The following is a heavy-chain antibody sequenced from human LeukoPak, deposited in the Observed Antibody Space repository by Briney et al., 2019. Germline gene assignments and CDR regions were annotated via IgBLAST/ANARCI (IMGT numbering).Heavy chain of an antibody. J-gene: IGHJ4*02. CDR3: ARDSHGGSGSYYYFDY. D-gene: IGHD3-10*01. CDR2: IIPIFGTA. V-gene: IGHV1-69*05. Sequence: SVKVSCKASGGTFSSYAISWVRQAPGQGLEWMGRIIPIFGTANHAQKFQGRVTITTDESTSTAYMELSSLRSEDTAVYYCARDSHGGSGSYYYFDYWGQGTLVTVSS. CDR1: GGTFSSYA.